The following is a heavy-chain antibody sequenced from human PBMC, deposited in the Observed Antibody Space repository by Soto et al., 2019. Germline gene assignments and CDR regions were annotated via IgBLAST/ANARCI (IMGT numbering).Heavy chain of an antibody. Sequence: PSETLSLTCTVSGGPISSSSYYWGWIRQPPGKGLEWIGYIYYSGSTNYNPSLKSRITISVDTSKNQFSLKLSSVTAADTAVYYCARRYGYSFDYWGQGTLVTVSS. CDR1: GGPISSSSYY. CDR3: ARRYGYSFDY. D-gene: IGHD1-1*01. V-gene: IGHV4-61*05. CDR2: IYYSGST. J-gene: IGHJ4*02.